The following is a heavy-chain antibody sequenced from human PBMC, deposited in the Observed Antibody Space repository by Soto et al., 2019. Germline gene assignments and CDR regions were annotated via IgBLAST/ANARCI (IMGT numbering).Heavy chain of an antibody. D-gene: IGHD3-10*01. CDR1: GFTFSSYA. CDR2: ISGSGGST. Sequence: GGSLRLSCAASGFTFSSYAMSWVRQAPGKGLEWVSAISGSGGSTYYADSVKGRFTISRDNSKNTLYLQMNSLRAEDTAVYYCAIEPSMVRGVIPDYYYYYMDVWGKGTTVTVSS. J-gene: IGHJ6*03. CDR3: AIEPSMVRGVIPDYYYYYMDV. V-gene: IGHV3-23*01.